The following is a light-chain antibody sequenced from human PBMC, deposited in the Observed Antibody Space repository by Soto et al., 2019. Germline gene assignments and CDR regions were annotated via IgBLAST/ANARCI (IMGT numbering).Light chain of an antibody. CDR3: SSYASANSPFV. CDR2: EVY. J-gene: IGLJ1*01. CDR1: SSDVGGYNY. Sequence: QSALAQPPSASGSPGQSVAISCTGTSSDVGGYNYVSWYQQHPGKAPKLMIYEVYKRPSGVPDRFSGSKSGNTASLTVSGLQAEDEADYYCSSYASANSPFVFGTGTKVTVL. V-gene: IGLV2-8*01.